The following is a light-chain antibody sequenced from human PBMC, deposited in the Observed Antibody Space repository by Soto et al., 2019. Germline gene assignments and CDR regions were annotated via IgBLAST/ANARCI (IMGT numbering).Light chain of an antibody. CDR2: DVF. J-gene: IGLJ1*01. V-gene: IGLV2-11*01. CDR1: SSDIGGHNH. CDR3: CSYGGTSNYV. Sequence: QSALTQPRSVSGSPGQSVTISCTGTSSDIGGHNHVSWYQQHPGEAPQLIIYDVFNRPSGVPDRFYGSKSGNTASLTISGLQAEDDADYYCCSYGGTSNYVFGTGTKLPVL.